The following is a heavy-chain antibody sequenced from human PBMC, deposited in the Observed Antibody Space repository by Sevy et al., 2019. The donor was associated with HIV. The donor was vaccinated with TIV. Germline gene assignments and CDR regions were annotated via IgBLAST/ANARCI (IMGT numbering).Heavy chain of an antibody. J-gene: IGHJ4*02. Sequence: SETLSLTCTVSGGSVSSGSYYWSWIRQPPGKGLEWIGYIYYSGSTNYNPSLKSRVTISVETSKNQFSLKLSSVTAADTAVYYCARDLRYCSGGSCHAFDYWGQGTLVTVSS. D-gene: IGHD2-15*01. CDR3: ARDLRYCSGGSCHAFDY. CDR1: GGSVSSGSYY. CDR2: IYYSGST. V-gene: IGHV4-61*01.